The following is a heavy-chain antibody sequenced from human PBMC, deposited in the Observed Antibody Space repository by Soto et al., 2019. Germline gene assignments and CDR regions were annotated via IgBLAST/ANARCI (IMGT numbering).Heavy chain of an antibody. Sequence: PGWSLRLSCAASGFTFSSYGMHWVRQAPGKGLEWVAVIWYDGSNKYYADSVKGRFTISRDNSKNTLYLQMNSLRAEDTAVYYCARGQDFWSGYSPLPHYYGMDVWGQGTSVTVSS. V-gene: IGHV3-33*01. D-gene: IGHD3-3*01. CDR2: IWYDGSNK. J-gene: IGHJ6*02. CDR3: ARGQDFWSGYSPLPHYYGMDV. CDR1: GFTFSSYG.